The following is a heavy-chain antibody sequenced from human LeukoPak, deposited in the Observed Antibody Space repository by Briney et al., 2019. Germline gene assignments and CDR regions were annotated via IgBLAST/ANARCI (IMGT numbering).Heavy chain of an antibody. D-gene: IGHD3-10*01. CDR3: ARDSGTTGEVKFDP. CDR1: GGSIGTYY. CDR2: ISGSGTI. V-gene: IGHV4-4*07. Sequence: SSETLSLTCTVSGGSIGTYYWSWIRQPAGKGLEWIGRISGSGTITYNPALQSRLTISIDTSKNQFSLKLMSVTAADTAVYYCARDSGTTGEVKFDPWGQGTLVTVSS. J-gene: IGHJ5*02.